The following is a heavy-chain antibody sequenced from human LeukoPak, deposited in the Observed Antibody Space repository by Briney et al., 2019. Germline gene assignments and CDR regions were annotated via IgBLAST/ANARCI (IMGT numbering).Heavy chain of an antibody. J-gene: IGHJ4*02. CDR1: GFTFSRFW. Sequence: PGGSLRLSCAASGFTFSRFWMSWVRQAPGKGLEWVANIKQDGSGKYYVDSVKGRFTISRDNAKNSLHLQMNSLRAEDTAVFYCARDGTYTDYDPDFDIWGQGTLVTVSS. CDR2: IKQDGSGK. V-gene: IGHV3-7*04. D-gene: IGHD5-12*01. CDR3: ARDGTYTDYDPDFDI.